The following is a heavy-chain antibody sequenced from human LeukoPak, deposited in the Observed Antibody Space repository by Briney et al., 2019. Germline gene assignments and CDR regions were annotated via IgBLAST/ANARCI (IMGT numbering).Heavy chain of an antibody. J-gene: IGHJ3*02. CDR2: IYYSGST. Sequence: SETLSLTCTVSGASISTDYWSWIRQPPGKGLEWIGYIYYSGSTNYKPSPKSRVSISVDTSKNQFSLHLTSVTAADTAVYYCARDRIGSGYHGGDAFDIWGQGAMVTVSS. CDR1: GASISTDY. V-gene: IGHV4-59*01. CDR3: ARDRIGSGYHGGDAFDI. D-gene: IGHD5-12*01.